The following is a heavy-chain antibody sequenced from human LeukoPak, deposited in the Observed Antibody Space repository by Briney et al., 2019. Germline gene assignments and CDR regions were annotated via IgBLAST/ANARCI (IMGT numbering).Heavy chain of an antibody. J-gene: IGHJ4*02. V-gene: IGHV4-39*07. CDR1: GASISGTAYY. CDR2: IYYSGST. D-gene: IGHD4-17*01. Sequence: PSETLSLTCAVSGASISGTAYYWGWVRQPPGKGLEWIGNIYYSGSTYYNASLQSRVTISVDTSKNQFSLKLSSVTAADTAVYYCARTGYSTVTTPYMDVWGQGTLVTVSS. CDR3: ARTGYSTVTTPYMDV.